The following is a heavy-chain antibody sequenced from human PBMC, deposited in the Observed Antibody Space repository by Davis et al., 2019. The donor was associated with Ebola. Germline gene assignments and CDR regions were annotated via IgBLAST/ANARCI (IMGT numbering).Heavy chain of an antibody. D-gene: IGHD3-3*01. V-gene: IGHV4-59*01. CDR3: ARGRLLEWPPTFYGLDV. J-gene: IGHJ6*04. CDR1: GGSIRSYY. Sequence: GSLRLSCTVSGGSIRSYYWSWIRQPPGKGLEWIGYIYYTGSTDYNPSLKSRVTISVDTSKNQFSLRLSSVTAADTAVYYCARGRLLEWPPTFYGLDVWGKGTAVTVSS. CDR2: IYYTGST.